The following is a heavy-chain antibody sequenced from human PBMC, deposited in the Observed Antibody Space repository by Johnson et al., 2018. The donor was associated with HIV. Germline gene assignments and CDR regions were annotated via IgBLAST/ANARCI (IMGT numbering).Heavy chain of an antibody. Sequence: QVQLVESGGGVVQPGGSLRLSCAASGFTFSSYGMHWVRQAPGKGLEWVAFIRYDGSNKYYEDSVKGRFTISRDNSKNTLYLQMNSLRDEETAVYYCARESVNSRPVAFDIWGQGTMITVSS. CDR2: IRYDGSNK. CDR3: ARESVNSRPVAFDI. V-gene: IGHV3-30*02. D-gene: IGHD2-8*01. CDR1: GFTFSSYG. J-gene: IGHJ3*02.